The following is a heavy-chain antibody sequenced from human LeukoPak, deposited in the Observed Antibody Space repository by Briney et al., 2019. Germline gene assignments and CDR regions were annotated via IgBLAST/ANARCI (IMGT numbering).Heavy chain of an antibody. D-gene: IGHD2-2*01. CDR1: GYTFTGYY. Sequence: GASVKVSXKASGYTFTGYYTHWVRQAPGQGLEWMGWINPNSGGTNYAQKFQGRVTMTRDTSISTAYMELSRLRSDDTAVYYCARVSVVPAGFDPWGQGTLVTVSS. J-gene: IGHJ5*02. CDR2: INPNSGGT. CDR3: ARVSVVPAGFDP. V-gene: IGHV1-2*02.